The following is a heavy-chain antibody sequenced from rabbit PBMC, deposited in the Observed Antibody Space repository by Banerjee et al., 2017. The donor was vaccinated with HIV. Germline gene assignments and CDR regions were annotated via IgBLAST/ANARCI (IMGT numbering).Heavy chain of an antibody. CDR2: IYTGSGST. J-gene: IGHJ4*01. V-gene: IGHV1S45*01. CDR3: ARSTGVSGYWYYFDL. Sequence: QEQLVESGGGLVKPEGSLTLTCTASGFSFSSGYDMCWVRQAPGKGLEWIACIYTGSGSTWYATKGRFTISKTSSTTVTLQMTSLTAADTATYFCARSTGVSGYWYYFDLWGPGTL. CDR1: GFSFSSGYD. D-gene: IGHD1-1*01.